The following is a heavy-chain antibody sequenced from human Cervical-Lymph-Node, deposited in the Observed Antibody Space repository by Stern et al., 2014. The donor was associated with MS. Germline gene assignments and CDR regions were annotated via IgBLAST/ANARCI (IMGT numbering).Heavy chain of an antibody. Sequence: QVQLQESGPGLVKPSQTLSLTCTVSGDSIGSAGYYWSWVRQHPGQGLEWIGFIYHSGTTYYDPSLKSRLTTSLDTSKNQFSLRLSSVTAADTAVYYCARAPTTVTVLDFWGQGTLVTVSS. CDR1: GDSIGSAGYY. CDR3: ARAPTTVTVLDF. V-gene: IGHV4-31*03. D-gene: IGHD4-17*01. J-gene: IGHJ4*02. CDR2: IYHSGTT.